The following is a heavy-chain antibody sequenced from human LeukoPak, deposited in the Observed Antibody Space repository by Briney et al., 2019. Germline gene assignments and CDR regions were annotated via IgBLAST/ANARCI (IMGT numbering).Heavy chain of an antibody. CDR2: IYYSGST. V-gene: IGHV4-39*01. Sequence: SETLSLTCTVSGGSISSSSYYWGWIRQPPGKGLEWIGSIYYSGSTYYNPSLKSRVTISVDTSKNQFSLKLSSVTAADTAVYYCARPAYSYYGSGSYYYFDYWGQGTLVTVSS. J-gene: IGHJ4*02. CDR3: ARPAYSYYGSGSYYYFDY. CDR1: GGSISSSSYY. D-gene: IGHD3-10*01.